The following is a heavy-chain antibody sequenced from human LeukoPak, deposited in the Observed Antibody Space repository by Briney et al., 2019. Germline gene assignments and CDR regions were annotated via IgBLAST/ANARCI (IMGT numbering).Heavy chain of an antibody. CDR1: GYSISSGYY. Sequence: PSETLSLTCTVSGYSISSGYYWGWIRQPPGKGLEWIGSIYHSGSTYYNPSLKSRVTISVDTSKNQFSLKLSSVTAADTAVYYCGRAFWAGTFDYWGQGILVTVSS. D-gene: IGHD3/OR15-3a*01. CDR2: IYHSGST. CDR3: GRAFWAGTFDY. J-gene: IGHJ4*02. V-gene: IGHV4-38-2*02.